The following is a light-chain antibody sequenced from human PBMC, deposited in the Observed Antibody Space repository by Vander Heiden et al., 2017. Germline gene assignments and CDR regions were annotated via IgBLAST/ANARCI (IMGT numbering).Light chain of an antibody. CDR2: AAS. Sequence: DIQMTPSPSSVSASVGDRVTITCRASQGISSWLAWYQQKSGKAPKLLIHAASTLESGVPSRFSGSGSGTEFSLTISSLQPEDVATYYCQQANGFPRTFGGGTKVEIK. CDR1: QGISSW. J-gene: IGKJ4*01. V-gene: IGKV1D-12*01. CDR3: QQANGFPRT.